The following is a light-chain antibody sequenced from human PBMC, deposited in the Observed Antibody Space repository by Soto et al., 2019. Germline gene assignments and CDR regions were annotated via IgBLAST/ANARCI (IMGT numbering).Light chain of an antibody. Sequence: QSAPTQPPSASGSPGQSVTISCTGTSSDVGGYDYVSWFQHHPGKAPKLIIYDATKRPSGVPDRFSGSKSDNTASLTVSGLQAEDEADYFCTSYAGSKLRVFGGGTKVTVL. J-gene: IGLJ2*01. CDR3: TSYAGSKLRV. V-gene: IGLV2-8*01. CDR1: SSDVGGYDY. CDR2: DAT.